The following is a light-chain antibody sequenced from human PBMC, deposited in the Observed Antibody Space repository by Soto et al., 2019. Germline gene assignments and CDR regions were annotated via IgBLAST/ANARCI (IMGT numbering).Light chain of an antibody. Sequence: DIVMTQSPLSLRVTPGEPASISCRSSESLLHTNGNNYLDWYLQKPGQSPQLLIYFGSTRASGVPDMFIGSGSDTDFTLTISRVEAEDVGVYYCMQALQTRWTFGQGTKVEIK. J-gene: IGKJ1*01. CDR1: ESLLHTNGNNY. CDR3: MQALQTRWT. CDR2: FGS. V-gene: IGKV2-28*01.